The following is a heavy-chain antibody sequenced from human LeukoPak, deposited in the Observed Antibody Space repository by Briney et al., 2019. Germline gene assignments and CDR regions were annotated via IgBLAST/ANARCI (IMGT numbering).Heavy chain of an antibody. V-gene: IGHV1-46*01. Sequence: ASVKVSCKASGYTFTSYYMHWVRQAPGQGLEWMGIINPSGGSTSYAQKFQGRVTMTRDTSISTAYMELSRLRSDDTAVYYCAISPGRGTGFTMIREDYWGQGTLVTVSS. CDR1: GYTFTSYY. J-gene: IGHJ4*02. CDR2: INPSGGST. CDR3: AISPGRGTGFTMIREDY. D-gene: IGHD3-22*01.